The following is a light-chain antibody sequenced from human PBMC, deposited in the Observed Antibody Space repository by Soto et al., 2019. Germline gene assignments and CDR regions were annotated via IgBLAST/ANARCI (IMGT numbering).Light chain of an antibody. V-gene: IGLV2-14*03. CDR1: SSDVGGYNY. CDR2: HVS. CDR3: SSYTSTTAYI. J-gene: IGLJ1*01. Sequence: QSVLTQPASVSGSPGQSITISCTGTSSDVGGYNYVSWYQQHPGDAPKLMIYHVSNRPSGVSNRFSGSKSGNTVSLTISGLQAEDEADYYCSSYTSTTAYIFGTGTKVTVL.